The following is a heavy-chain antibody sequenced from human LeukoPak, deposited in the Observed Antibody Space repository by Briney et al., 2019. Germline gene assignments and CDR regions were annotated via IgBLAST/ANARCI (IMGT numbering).Heavy chain of an antibody. J-gene: IGHJ4*02. Sequence: SETLSLTCAVYGGSFSGYYWSWIRQPPGKGMEWIGEINHSGSTNYNPSLKSRVTISVDTSKNQFSLKLSSVTAADTAVYYCARTILPPADIDYWGQGTLVTVSS. CDR2: INHSGST. D-gene: IGHD2-2*02. CDR1: GGSFSGYY. CDR3: ARTILPPADIDY. V-gene: IGHV4-34*01.